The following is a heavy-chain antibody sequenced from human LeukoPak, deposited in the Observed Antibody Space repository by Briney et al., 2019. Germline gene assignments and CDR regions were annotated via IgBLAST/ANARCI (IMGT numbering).Heavy chain of an antibody. J-gene: IGHJ4*02. Sequence: GGSLRLSCAASGFTFSDFDMHGVRQATGRGLEWVSSIASAGDTYYVASVRGRVTISRENAKSSLYLQMNSLRAGDTAVYYCVRGCHIGFDYWGRGTLVTVS. V-gene: IGHV3-13*04. CDR1: GFTFSDFD. D-gene: IGHD2-21*01. CDR3: VRGCHIGFDY. CDR2: IASAGDT.